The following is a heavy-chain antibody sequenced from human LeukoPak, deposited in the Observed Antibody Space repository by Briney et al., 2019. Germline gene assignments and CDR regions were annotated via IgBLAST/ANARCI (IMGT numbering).Heavy chain of an antibody. V-gene: IGHV3-23*01. Sequence: GGSLRLSCAASGFTFNDYAMSWVRQAPGKGLEWVSAISASGVGTYYADSVKGRFTISRDNSKNTLSLQMNSLRAEDTAVYYCTRASSFDYWGQGTLVTVSS. J-gene: IGHJ4*02. CDR3: TRASSFDY. CDR1: GFTFNDYA. CDR2: ISASGVGT. D-gene: IGHD6-6*01.